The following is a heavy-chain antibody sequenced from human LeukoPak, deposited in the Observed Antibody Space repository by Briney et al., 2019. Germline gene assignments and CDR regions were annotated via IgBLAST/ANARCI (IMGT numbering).Heavy chain of an antibody. CDR1: GGSISSYY. CDR2: IYTRGST. Sequence: SETLSLTCTVSGGSISSYYWSWIRQPAGKGLEWIGRIYTRGSTNYNPSLKSRLTMSVDTSKNQFSLKLSSVTAADTAVYYCARATEGIDDFWSGSRAFDMWGQGTMVTVSS. CDR3: ARATEGIDDFWSGSRAFDM. J-gene: IGHJ3*02. D-gene: IGHD3-3*01. V-gene: IGHV4-4*07.